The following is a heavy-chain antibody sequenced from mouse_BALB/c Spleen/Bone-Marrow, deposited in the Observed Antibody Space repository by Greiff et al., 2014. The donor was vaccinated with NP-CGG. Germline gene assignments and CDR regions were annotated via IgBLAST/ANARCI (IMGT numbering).Heavy chain of an antibody. CDR3: ARSSSYDYDGGFAY. J-gene: IGHJ3*01. Sequence: EVQLQESGPGLAKPSQSLSLTCIVTGYSITRDYAWNWIRQFPGNKLEWMGYISYSGSTTYNPSLESRISITRDTSKNQFFLQLNSVTTEDTATYYCARSSSYDYDGGFAYWCQGTLGTVSA. D-gene: IGHD2-4*01. CDR2: ISYSGST. CDR1: GYSITRDYA. V-gene: IGHV3-2*02.